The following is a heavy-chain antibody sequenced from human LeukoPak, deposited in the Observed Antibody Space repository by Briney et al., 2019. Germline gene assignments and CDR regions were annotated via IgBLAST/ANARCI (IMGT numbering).Heavy chain of an antibody. CDR2: MNPNSGNT. V-gene: IGHV1-8*01. CDR3: ARGYPLRGIAVAGSKGGFDY. J-gene: IGHJ4*02. D-gene: IGHD6-19*01. CDR1: GYTFTSYD. Sequence: ASVKVSCKASGYTFTSYDINWVRQATRQGLEWMGWMNPNSGNTGYAQKFQGRVTMTRNTSISTAYMELSSLRSEDTAVYYCARGYPLRGIAVAGSKGGFDYWGQGTLVTVSS.